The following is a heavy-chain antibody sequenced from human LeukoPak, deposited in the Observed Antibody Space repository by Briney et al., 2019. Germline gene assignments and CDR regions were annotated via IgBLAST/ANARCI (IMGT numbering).Heavy chain of an antibody. D-gene: IGHD5-18*01. J-gene: IGHJ4*02. CDR2: ISSSSSYI. V-gene: IGHV3-21*01. CDR1: GFMSSNFA. CDR3: ARFVSSYGSYYFDY. Sequence: GGSLRLSCAASGFMSSNFAMSWVRQAPGKGLEWVSSISSSSSYIYYADSVKGRFTISRDNAKNSLYLQMNSLRAEDTAVYYCARFVSSYGSYYFDYWGQGTLVTVSS.